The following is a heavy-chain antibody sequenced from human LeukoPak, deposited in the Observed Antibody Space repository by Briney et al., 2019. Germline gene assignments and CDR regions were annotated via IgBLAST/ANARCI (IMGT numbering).Heavy chain of an antibody. D-gene: IGHD3-10*01. Sequence: GASVKVSCKASGYTFPNYHIGWVRRAPGHGLEWMGWISAYNGHAEYAQSLQGRVTMTTDTSTTTVYMELRSLRSDDTAVYYCARVFEYGFADLLITQYGMDVRGQGTTVTVSS. J-gene: IGHJ6*02. CDR3: ARVFEYGFADLLITQYGMDV. V-gene: IGHV1-18*01. CDR1: GYTFPNYH. CDR2: ISAYNGHA.